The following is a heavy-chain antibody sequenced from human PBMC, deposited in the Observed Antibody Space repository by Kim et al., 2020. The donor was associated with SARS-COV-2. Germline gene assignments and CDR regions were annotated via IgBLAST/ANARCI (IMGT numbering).Heavy chain of an antibody. D-gene: IGHD4-4*01. CDR1: GFTFSSYA. CDR3: AKDSDSNSDAP. V-gene: IGHV3-23*01. Sequence: GGSLRLSCAASGFTFSSYAMSWVRQAPGKGLEWVSAISGSGGSTYYADSVKGRFTISRDKSKNTLYLQMNSLRAEDTAVYYCAKDSDSNSDAPWGQGTLVTVSS. J-gene: IGHJ5*02. CDR2: ISGSGGST.